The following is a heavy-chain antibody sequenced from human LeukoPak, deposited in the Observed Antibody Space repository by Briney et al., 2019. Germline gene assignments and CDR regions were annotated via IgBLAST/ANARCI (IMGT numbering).Heavy chain of an antibody. J-gene: IGHJ1*01. CDR3: ARQGSSTSPLFQH. D-gene: IGHD2-2*01. V-gene: IGHV3-30*02. CDR2: IRDDGSNK. CDR1: GFTFSSYG. Sequence: GGSLRLSCAASGFTFSSYGIHWVRQAPGKWLEWVAFIRDDGSNKYYADSVKGRFTISRDNSQNTLYLQMNSLRAEDTAVYYCARQGSSTSPLFQHWGQGTLVTVSS.